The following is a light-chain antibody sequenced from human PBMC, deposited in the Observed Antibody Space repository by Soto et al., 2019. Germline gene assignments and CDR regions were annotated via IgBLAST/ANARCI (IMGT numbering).Light chain of an antibody. CDR2: KVS. Sequence: DVVMTQSPLSLPVTLGQPASISCRSSQSLVYSDGNTYLNWFQQRPGQSPRRLIYKVSNWDSGVADRFSGSGSGPDFTLILSRVEAEDVVVYYCMQGTHRLTFGGGTKVEIK. J-gene: IGKJ4*01. CDR3: MQGTHRLT. CDR1: QSLVYSDGNTY. V-gene: IGKV2D-30*01.